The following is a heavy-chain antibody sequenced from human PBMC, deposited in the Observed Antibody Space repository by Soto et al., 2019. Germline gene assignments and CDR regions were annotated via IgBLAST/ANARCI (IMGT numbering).Heavy chain of an antibody. CDR3: VKGGEDITSPYGMDV. Sequence: EVQLVESGGGLVKAGGSLRLSCAASGFTFRTHTLLWVRQAPGKGLEWVSSISTGGTYLEYAHSVKGRFTISGDDAKDSVLLQMNSLKTDDTAVYYCVKGGEDITSPYGMDVWGQGTTVTVSS. D-gene: IGHD3-16*01. J-gene: IGHJ6*02. CDR1: GFTFRTHT. CDR2: ISTGGTYL. V-gene: IGHV3-21*02.